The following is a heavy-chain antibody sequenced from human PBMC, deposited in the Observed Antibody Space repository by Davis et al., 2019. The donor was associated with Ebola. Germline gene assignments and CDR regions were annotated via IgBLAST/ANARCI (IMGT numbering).Heavy chain of an antibody. Sequence: SETLSLTCTVSGGSISSSSYYWGWIRQPPGKGLEWIGSIYYSGSTYYNPSLKSRVTISVDTSKNQFSLKLSSVTVADTAVYYCARLVGATPSRDDWGQGTLVTVSS. V-gene: IGHV4-39*01. J-gene: IGHJ4*02. CDR1: GGSISSSSYY. D-gene: IGHD1-26*01. CDR3: ARLVGATPSRDD. CDR2: IYYSGST.